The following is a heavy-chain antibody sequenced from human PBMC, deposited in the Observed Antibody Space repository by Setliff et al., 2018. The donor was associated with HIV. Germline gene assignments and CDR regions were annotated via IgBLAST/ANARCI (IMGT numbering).Heavy chain of an antibody. V-gene: IGHV4-61*01. Sequence: SETLSLTCAVSGYSISSGYYWGWIRQPPGEGLEWIGYIFYSGSTNYNPSLKSRVTISLDTSKNQFSLKLTSVTAADTAVYYCASAGSGTRAPPRYWGQGTLVTVSS. CDR3: ASAGSGTRAPPRY. D-gene: IGHD1-1*01. J-gene: IGHJ4*02. CDR1: GYSISSGYY. CDR2: IFYSGST.